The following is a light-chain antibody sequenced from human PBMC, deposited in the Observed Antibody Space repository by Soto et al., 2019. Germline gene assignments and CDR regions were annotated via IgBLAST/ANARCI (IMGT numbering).Light chain of an antibody. CDR1: SSNIGGNS. Sequence: QSVLTQPPSVSAAPGQKVTSSCSGSSSNIGGNSVSWYQQLPGTAPKLLIYDDNKRPSGIPDRFSGSKSGTSATLGITGFQTGDGADYYCGSWDSSLSAYVFGTGTKV. V-gene: IGLV1-51*01. CDR2: DDN. J-gene: IGLJ1*01. CDR3: GSWDSSLSAYV.